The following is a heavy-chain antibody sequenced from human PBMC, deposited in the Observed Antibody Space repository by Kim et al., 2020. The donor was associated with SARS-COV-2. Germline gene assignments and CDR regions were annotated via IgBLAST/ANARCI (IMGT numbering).Heavy chain of an antibody. V-gene: IGHV4-34*01. Sequence: SETLSLTCAVYGGSFSGYYWSWIRQPPGKGLEWIGEIKHSGSTNYNPSLKSRVTISVDTSKKQFSLKLGSVTATDTAVYYCARGTGDGYGYWGQGTLVTVSS. CDR2: IKHSGST. J-gene: IGHJ4*02. CDR1: GGSFSGYY. CDR3: ARGTGDGYGY. D-gene: IGHD5-12*01.